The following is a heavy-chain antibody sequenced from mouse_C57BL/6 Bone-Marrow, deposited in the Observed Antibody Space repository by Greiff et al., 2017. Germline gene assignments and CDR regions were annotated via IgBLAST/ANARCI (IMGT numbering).Heavy chain of an antibody. V-gene: IGHV1-58*01. CDR1: GYTFTSYG. CDR3: ARSRVYYDYDWFAY. CDR2: IYIGNGYT. Sequence: VQLKQSGAELVRPGSSVKMSCKTSGYTFTSYGINWVKQRPGQGLEWIGYIYIGNGYTEYNEKFKGKATLTSDTSSSTAYMQLSSLTSEDSAIYVCARSRVYYDYDWFAYWGQGTLVTVSA. D-gene: IGHD2-4*01. J-gene: IGHJ3*01.